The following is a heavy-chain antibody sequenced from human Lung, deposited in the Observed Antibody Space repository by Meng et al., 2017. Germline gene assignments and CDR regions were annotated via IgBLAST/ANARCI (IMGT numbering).Heavy chain of an antibody. CDR3: ARDEDISAAGKLFGDY. CDR1: GYTFPDYW. J-gene: IGHJ4*02. Sequence: GRRVQAGGEVKKPGASVKVSCKASGYTFPDYWLHWVRRAPGQGLEWMGRINPKSGDTHYAQRFQGRVTMTGDTSISTAYMELSGLRSDDTAMYYCARDEDISAAGKLFGDYWGQGTLVTVSS. CDR2: INPKSGDT. D-gene: IGHD6-13*01. V-gene: IGHV1-2*06.